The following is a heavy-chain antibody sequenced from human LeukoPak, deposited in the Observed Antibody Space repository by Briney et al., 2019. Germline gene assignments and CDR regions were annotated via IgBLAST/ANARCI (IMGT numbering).Heavy chain of an antibody. CDR3: ARAVGGSWEPYNWFDP. J-gene: IGHJ5*02. V-gene: IGHV4-59*01. D-gene: IGHD1-26*01. CDR2: IYYSGST. Sequence: SETLSLTCTVSGGSISSYYWSWIRQPPGKGLEWIGYIYYSGSTNYNPSLKSRVTISVDTSKNQFSLKLSSVTAADTAVYYCARAVGGSWEPYNWFDPWGQGTLVTVSS. CDR1: GGSISSYY.